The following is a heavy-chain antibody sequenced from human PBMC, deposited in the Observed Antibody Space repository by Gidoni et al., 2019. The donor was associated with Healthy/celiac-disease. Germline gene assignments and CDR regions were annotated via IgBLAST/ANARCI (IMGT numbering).Heavy chain of an antibody. CDR1: GFTFSSYG. J-gene: IGHJ4*02. V-gene: IGHV3-33*01. CDR3: ARVPISSGWPDY. Sequence: QVQLVESGGGVVQPGRSLRPSCAASGFTFSSYGMHWVRQPPGKGLELVAVIWYDGSNKYYADSVKGRFTISRDNSKNTLYLQMNSLRAEDTAVYYCARVPISSGWPDYWGQGTLVTVSS. D-gene: IGHD6-19*01. CDR2: IWYDGSNK.